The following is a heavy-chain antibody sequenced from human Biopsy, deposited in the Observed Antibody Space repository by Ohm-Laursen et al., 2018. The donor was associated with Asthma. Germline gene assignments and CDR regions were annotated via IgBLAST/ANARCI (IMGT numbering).Heavy chain of an antibody. V-gene: IGHV4-31*02. CDR1: GFTFSSYA. CDR2: IYYSGST. D-gene: IGHD7-27*01. Sequence: LRLSCAASGFTFSSYAMSWIRQHPGKGLEWIGYIYYSGSTYYNPSLKSRVTISVDTSKNQFSLNLSSVTAADTAVYYCARWGSFGFDYWGQGTLVTVSS. CDR3: ARWGSFGFDY. J-gene: IGHJ4*02.